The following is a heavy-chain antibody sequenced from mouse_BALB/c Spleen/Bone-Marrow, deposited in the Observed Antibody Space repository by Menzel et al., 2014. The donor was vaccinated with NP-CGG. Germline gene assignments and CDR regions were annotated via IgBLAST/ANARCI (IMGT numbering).Heavy chain of an antibody. J-gene: IGHJ4*01. CDR3: ARSSTYYDMDY. V-gene: IGHV14-3*02. D-gene: IGHD6-1*01. Sequence: EVQGVESGAELVKPGASVMLSCTASGFNIKDTYMYWVKQTPEQGLEWIGRIDPANGDSKYDPKFQGKATITADTSSNTAYLQHSSLTSEDTTVYYYARSSTYYDMDYWGQGTSVTVSS. CDR1: GFNIKDTY. CDR2: IDPANGDS.